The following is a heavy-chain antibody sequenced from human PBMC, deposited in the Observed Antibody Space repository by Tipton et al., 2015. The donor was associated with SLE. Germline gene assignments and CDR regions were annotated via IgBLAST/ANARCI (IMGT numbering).Heavy chain of an antibody. CDR3: ARGPDRAAFD. J-gene: IGHJ4*02. D-gene: IGHD6-13*01. CDR2: INHSGST. CDR1: GGSFSGYY. Sequence: TLSLTCAVYGGSFSGYYWSWIRQPPGKGLEWIGEINHSGSTNYNPSLKSRVTISVDTSKNQFSLKLSSVTAADTAVYYCARGPDRAAFDWRQGTLVTVSS. V-gene: IGHV4-34*01.